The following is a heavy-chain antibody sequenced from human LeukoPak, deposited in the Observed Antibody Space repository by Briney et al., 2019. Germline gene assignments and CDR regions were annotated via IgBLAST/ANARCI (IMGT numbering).Heavy chain of an antibody. CDR2: INPDGSTT. J-gene: IGHJ4*02. CDR3: VRDLRESDF. CDR1: GFTFSSYW. Sequence: GGSLRLSCAASGFTFSSYWMHWVRQAPGKGLVWVSRINPDGSTTNYADSVQGRFTISRDNAKNMLYLQMNSLRAEDTAVYYCVRDLRESDFWGQGTLVTVSS. V-gene: IGHV3-74*01.